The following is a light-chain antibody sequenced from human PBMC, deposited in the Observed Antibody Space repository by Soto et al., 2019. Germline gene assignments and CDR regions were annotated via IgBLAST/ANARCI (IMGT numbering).Light chain of an antibody. CDR1: QSMSNW. V-gene: IGKV1-5*02. CDR3: QQYNSYS. CDR2: DAP. J-gene: IGKJ1*01. Sequence: DIQMTQSPSTLSASVGDRVTIICRASQSMSNWLAWYQQKPGKAPKLLIYDAPTLESGVPARFSGSGSGTEFTLTISSLQPDDFATYYCQQYNSYSFGQGTKVDIK.